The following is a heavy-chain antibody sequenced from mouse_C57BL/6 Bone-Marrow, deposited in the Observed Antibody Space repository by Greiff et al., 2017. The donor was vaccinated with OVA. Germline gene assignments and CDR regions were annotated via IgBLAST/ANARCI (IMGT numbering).Heavy chain of an antibody. V-gene: IGHV5-17*01. CDR2: ISSGSSTN. Sequence: EVQVVESGGGLVKPGGSLKLSCAASGFTFSDYGMHWVRQAPEKGLEWVAYISSGSSTNYYADTVKGRFTISRDNAKNTLFLQMTSLRSEDTAMYYCARQLTLFAYWGQGTLVTVSA. CDR3: ARQLTLFAY. J-gene: IGHJ3*01. CDR1: GFTFSDYG. D-gene: IGHD3-3*01.